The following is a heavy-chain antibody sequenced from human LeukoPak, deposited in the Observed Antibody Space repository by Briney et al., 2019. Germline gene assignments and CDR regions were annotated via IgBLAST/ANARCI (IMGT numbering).Heavy chain of an antibody. CDR1: GFTVSDNY. CDR2: IYSDGTT. V-gene: IGHV3-66*01. CDR3: ARETTATGSRHLDC. D-gene: IGHD6-13*01. Sequence: GGSLRLSCAASGFTVSDNYMTWVRQAPGKGLEWVSVIYSDGTTYYGDSVKGRFTISRDNSKNTLNLQMNSLTAEDTAVYYCARETTATGSRHLDCWGQGTLVTVSS. J-gene: IGHJ4*02.